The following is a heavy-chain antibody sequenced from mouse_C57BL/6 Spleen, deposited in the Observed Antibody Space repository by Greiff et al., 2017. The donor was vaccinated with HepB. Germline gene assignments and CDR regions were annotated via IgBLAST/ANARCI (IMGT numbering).Heavy chain of an antibody. Sequence: VKLVESGPELVKPGASVKISCKASGYAFSSSWMNWVKQRPGKGLEWIGRIYPGDGDTNYNGKFKGKATLTADKSSSTAYMQLSSLTSEDSAVYFCARSSYGWYFDVWGTGTTVTVSS. CDR3: ARSSYGWYFDV. D-gene: IGHD2-10*01. CDR1: GYAFSSSW. J-gene: IGHJ1*03. V-gene: IGHV1-82*01. CDR2: IYPGDGDT.